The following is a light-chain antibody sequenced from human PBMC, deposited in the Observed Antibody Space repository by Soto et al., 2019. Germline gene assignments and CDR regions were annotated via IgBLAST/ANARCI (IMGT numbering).Light chain of an antibody. CDR3: QQYNTWPLT. Sequence: EIVMTQSPVTLSVSPGERATLSCRASQSISSNLAWYHQKPGQAPRLLISGASTRATGIPARFSGSGSGTAFTLTISRLQSEDVAVYYCQQYNTWPLTFGGGTKVEIK. CDR1: QSISSN. CDR2: GAS. V-gene: IGKV3-15*01. J-gene: IGKJ4*01.